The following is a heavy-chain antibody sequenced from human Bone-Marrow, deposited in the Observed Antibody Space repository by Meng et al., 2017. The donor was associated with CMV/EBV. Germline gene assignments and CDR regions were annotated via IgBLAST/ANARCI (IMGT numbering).Heavy chain of an antibody. V-gene: IGHV4-34*01. CDR2: INHSGST. J-gene: IGHJ4*02. CDR3: ARSLRGAPTYGY. CDR1: GGSFSGYY. D-gene: IGHD2-15*01. Sequence: SEPLSLTCAVYGGSFSGYYWSWIRQPPGKGLEWIGEINHSGSTNYNPSLKSRVTISVDTSKNQFSLKLSSVTAADTAVYYCARSLRGAPTYGYWGQGTLVTVSS.